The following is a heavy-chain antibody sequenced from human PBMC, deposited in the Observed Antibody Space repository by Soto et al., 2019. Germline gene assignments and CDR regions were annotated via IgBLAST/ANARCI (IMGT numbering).Heavy chain of an antibody. CDR3: AKGDSIVLMVYLNFDY. CDR1: GFTFSSYA. Sequence: EVQLLASGGGLVQPGGSLRLSCAASGFTFSSYAMSWVRQAPGKGLEWVSAISGSGGSTYYADSVKGRFTISRDNSKNTLYLQMNSLRAEDTAVYYCAKGDSIVLMVYLNFDYWGQGTLVTVSS. D-gene: IGHD2-8*01. V-gene: IGHV3-23*01. J-gene: IGHJ4*02. CDR2: ISGSGGST.